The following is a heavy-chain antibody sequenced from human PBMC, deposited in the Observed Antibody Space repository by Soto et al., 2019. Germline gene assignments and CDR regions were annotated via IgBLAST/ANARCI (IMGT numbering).Heavy chain of an antibody. CDR2: IWSDGTNK. Sequence: GGSLRLSYAASGVTFSNYAMHWVRQAPGKGLEWVAVIWSDGTNKYYADSVKGRFTISRDKSKNTLYLQMNSLRAEDTAVYYCARAPLTIYDTSGYYDYWGQGIQVTVSS. V-gene: IGHV3-33*01. CDR3: ARAPLTIYDTSGYYDY. D-gene: IGHD3-22*01. J-gene: IGHJ4*02. CDR1: GVTFSNYA.